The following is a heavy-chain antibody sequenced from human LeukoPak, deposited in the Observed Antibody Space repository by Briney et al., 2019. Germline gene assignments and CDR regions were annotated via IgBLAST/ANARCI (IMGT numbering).Heavy chain of an antibody. D-gene: IGHD4-17*01. CDR3: AKESTVTPGNVNWFDT. J-gene: IGHJ5*02. CDR1: GFTFSSYA. Sequence: GGSLRLSCAASGFTFSSYAMSWVRQAPGKGLEWVSAISGSGGSTYCADSVKGRFTISRDNSKNTLSLQMNSLRAEDTAVYYCAKESTVTPGNVNWFDTWGQGTLVTVSS. CDR2: ISGSGGST. V-gene: IGHV3-23*01.